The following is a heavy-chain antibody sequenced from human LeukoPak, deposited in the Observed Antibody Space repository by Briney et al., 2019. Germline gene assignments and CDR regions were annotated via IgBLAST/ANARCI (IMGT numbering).Heavy chain of an antibody. J-gene: IGHJ4*02. CDR2: ISSSSGLI. Sequence: GGSLRLSCAASGFSLSDYSTTWIRQAPGKGLEWISSISSSSGLITYADSLRGRFTISRDNAKNSLYLHINTLRDEDTAVYYCAREETARYFDYWGQGTLVTVSS. CDR3: AREETARYFDY. V-gene: IGHV3-11*06. D-gene: IGHD2-21*02. CDR1: GFSLSDYS.